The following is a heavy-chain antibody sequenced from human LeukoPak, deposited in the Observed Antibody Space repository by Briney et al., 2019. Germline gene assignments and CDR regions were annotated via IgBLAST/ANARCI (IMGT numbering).Heavy chain of an antibody. Sequence: PSETLSLTCTVSGGSISSYYWSWIRQPPGKGLEWIGYIYYSGSTNYNPSLKSRVTISVDTSKNQFSLKLSSVTAADTAVYYCARQTHGYSNYYYYYYGMDVWGQGTTVTVSS. CDR2: IYYSGST. CDR3: ARQTHGYSNYYYYYYGMDV. CDR1: GGSISSYY. J-gene: IGHJ6*02. D-gene: IGHD4-11*01. V-gene: IGHV4-59*08.